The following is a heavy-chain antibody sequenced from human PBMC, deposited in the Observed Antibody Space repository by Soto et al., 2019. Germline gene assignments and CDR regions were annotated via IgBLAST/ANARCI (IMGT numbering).Heavy chain of an antibody. Sequence: QVQLVESGGGVVQPGRSLRLSCAASGFTFSSYAMHWVRQAPGKGLEWVAVISYDGSNKYYADSVKGRFTISRDNSKNTLYLQMNSLRAEDTAVYYCARWELLRLFDYWGQGTLVTVSS. V-gene: IGHV3-30-3*01. D-gene: IGHD1-26*01. CDR2: ISYDGSNK. J-gene: IGHJ4*02. CDR3: ARWELLRLFDY. CDR1: GFTFSSYA.